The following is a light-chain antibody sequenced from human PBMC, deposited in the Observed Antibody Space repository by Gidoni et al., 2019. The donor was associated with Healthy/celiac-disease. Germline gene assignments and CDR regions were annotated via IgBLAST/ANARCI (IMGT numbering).Light chain of an antibody. V-gene: IGKV1-27*01. CDR2: AAS. CDR3: QKYNSAPRT. Sequence: DTQVTQSPSSLSASVGDRVTITCRASQGISNYLAWYQQKPGKVPKLLIYAASTLQSGVPSRFSGSGSGTDFTLTISSLQPEDVATYYCQKYNSAPRTFXPXTKVXIK. CDR1: QGISNY. J-gene: IGKJ3*01.